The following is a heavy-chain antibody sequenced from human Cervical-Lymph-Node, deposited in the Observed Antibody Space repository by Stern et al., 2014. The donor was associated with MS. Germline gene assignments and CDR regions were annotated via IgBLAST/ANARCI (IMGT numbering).Heavy chain of an antibody. CDR2: INTANGDT. D-gene: IGHD6-13*01. J-gene: IGHJ5*02. CDR3: GRGQQSFDP. V-gene: IGHV1-3*04. Sequence: QVQLVQSAAEVKKPGASVKVSCKASGYTFTSYAIHWVRPAPGPRLEWMGRINTANGDTYYSEKFQGRVTFTRDTSANTAYMELFSLTSEDTTVYYCGRGQQSFDPWGQGTLVTVSA. CDR1: GYTFTSYA.